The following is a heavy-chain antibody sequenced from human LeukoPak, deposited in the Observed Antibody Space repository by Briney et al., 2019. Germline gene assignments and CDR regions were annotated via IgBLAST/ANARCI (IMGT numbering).Heavy chain of an antibody. D-gene: IGHD1-20*01. J-gene: IGHJ2*01. CDR1: GGAVTSDY. Sequence: SETLSLTCTVFGGAVTSDYWSWIRQPPGKGLEWIGYIYYTGRTSYNPSLESRVSISVDMSKNQFSLKVSSVTAADTAVYYCARPNWNYWHFGLWGRGTLVTVSS. CDR3: ARPNWNYWHFGL. CDR2: IYYTGRT. V-gene: IGHV4-59*02.